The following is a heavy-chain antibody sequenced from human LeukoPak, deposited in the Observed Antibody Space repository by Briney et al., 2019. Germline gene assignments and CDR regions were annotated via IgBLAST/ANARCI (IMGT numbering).Heavy chain of an antibody. D-gene: IGHD2-21*02. V-gene: IGHV3-23*01. Sequence: GGSLRLSCAASGFTFSGHSMNWVRQAPGKGLEWVSYIGDSGGSRHYAVSVKGRFTISRDNSKNTLYLQMNSLRAEDTAVYYCARGGGDLAYCGGDCFSDAFDIWGQGTMVTVSS. J-gene: IGHJ3*02. CDR2: IGDSGGSR. CDR1: GFTFSGHS. CDR3: ARGGGDLAYCGGDCFSDAFDI.